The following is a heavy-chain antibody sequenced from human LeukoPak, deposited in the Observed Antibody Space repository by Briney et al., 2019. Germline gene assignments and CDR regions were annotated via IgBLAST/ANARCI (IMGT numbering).Heavy chain of an antibody. D-gene: IGHD3-9*01. Sequence: ASVKVSCKASGYTFTTYDINWVRQANGQGLEWVGWVNPNSGDTSYAQKFHGRVTMTRNTSTRTAYMELSSLRSEDTAVYYCARGGGRVSRYVDYWGQGSLVTVSS. CDR1: GYTFTTYD. CDR3: ARGGGRVSRYVDY. J-gene: IGHJ4*02. CDR2: VNPNSGDT. V-gene: IGHV1-8*01.